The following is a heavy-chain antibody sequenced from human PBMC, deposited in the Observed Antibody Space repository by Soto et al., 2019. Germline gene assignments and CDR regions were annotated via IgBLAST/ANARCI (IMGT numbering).Heavy chain of an antibody. D-gene: IGHD2-15*01. Sequence: EVQLVESGGGLVKPGGSLRLSCAASGFTFSSYSMNWVRQAPGKGLEWVSSISSSSSYIYYADSVKGRFTISRDNAKNSLYLHMNSLRAEDKAVYYCARIHLGYHAYGIWGQGKMVTVSS. CDR2: ISSSSSYI. V-gene: IGHV3-21*01. J-gene: IGHJ3*02. CDR1: GFTFSSYS. CDR3: ARIHLGYHAYGI.